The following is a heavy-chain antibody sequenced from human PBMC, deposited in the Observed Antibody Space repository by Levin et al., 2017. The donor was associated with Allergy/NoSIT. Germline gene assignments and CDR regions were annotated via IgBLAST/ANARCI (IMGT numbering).Heavy chain of an antibody. V-gene: IGHV3-30-3*01. CDR1: GFTFSSYA. D-gene: IGHD5-24*01. CDR3: ARDTPGNREMAGHIDY. J-gene: IGHJ4*02. CDR2: ISYDGSNK. Sequence: GESLKISCAASGFTFSSYAMHWVRQAPGKGLEWVAVISYDGSNKYYADSVKGRFTISRDNSKNTLYLQMNSLRAEDTAVYYCARDTPGNREMAGHIDYWGQGTLVTVSS.